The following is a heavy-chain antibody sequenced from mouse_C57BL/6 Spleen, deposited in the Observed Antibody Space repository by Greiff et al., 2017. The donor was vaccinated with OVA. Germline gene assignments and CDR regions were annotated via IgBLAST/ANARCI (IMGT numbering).Heavy chain of an antibody. V-gene: IGHV1-15*01. J-gene: IGHJ2*01. CDR1: GYTFTDYE. Sequence: QVQLQQSGAELVRPGASVTLSCKASGYTFTDYEMHWVKQTPVHGLAWIGAIDSETGGTAYNQKFKGKAILTADKYSSTAYMELRSLTSEDSAVYDRTRRVTTVLCLDFWGQGTTLTVSS. D-gene: IGHD2-2*01. CDR2: IDSETGGT. CDR3: TRRVTTVLCLDF.